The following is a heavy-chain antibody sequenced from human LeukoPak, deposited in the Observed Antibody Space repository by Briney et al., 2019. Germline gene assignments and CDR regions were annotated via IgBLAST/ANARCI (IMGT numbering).Heavy chain of an antibody. CDR1: GFTLITYS. CDR3: AREEMGGTARSGALY. Sequence: GGSLRLSCAASGFTLITYSINWVRQAPGKGLEWVSSISGNSSYIYYADSVKGRFTVSRDNARNSLYLQMNNLRAEDTAVYYCAREEMGGTARSGALYWGQGTLVTVSS. J-gene: IGHJ4*02. CDR2: ISGNSSYI. D-gene: IGHD3-10*01. V-gene: IGHV3-21*01.